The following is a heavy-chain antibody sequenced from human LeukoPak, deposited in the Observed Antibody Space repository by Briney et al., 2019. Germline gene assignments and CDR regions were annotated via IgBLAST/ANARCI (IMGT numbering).Heavy chain of an antibody. CDR2: IYYSGST. CDR1: GGSISGSSYY. D-gene: IGHD3-10*01. J-gene: IGHJ3*02. V-gene: IGHV4-39*07. Sequence: SETLSLTCTVSGGSISGSSYYWGWIRQPPGKGLEWIGSIYYSGSTYYNPSLKSRVTISVDTSKNQFSLKLSSVTVADTAVYYCARDIMDYYGSGSPPPEAGIWGQGTMVTVSS. CDR3: ARDIMDYYGSGSPPPEAGI.